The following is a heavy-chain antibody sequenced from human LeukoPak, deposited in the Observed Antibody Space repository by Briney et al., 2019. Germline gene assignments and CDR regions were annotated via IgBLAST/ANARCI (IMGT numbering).Heavy chain of an antibody. V-gene: IGHV4-39*07. CDR3: ARYSALYYDSSGYYYPPAPYYFDY. CDR2: IYYSGST. J-gene: IGHJ4*02. Sequence: HSETLSLTCTVSGGSISSSSYYWGWIRQPPGKGLEWIGSIYYSGSTYYNPSLKSRVTISVDTSKNQFSLKLSSVTAADTAVYYCARYSALYYDSSGYYYPPAPYYFDYWGQGTLVTVSS. CDR1: GGSISSSSYY. D-gene: IGHD3-22*01.